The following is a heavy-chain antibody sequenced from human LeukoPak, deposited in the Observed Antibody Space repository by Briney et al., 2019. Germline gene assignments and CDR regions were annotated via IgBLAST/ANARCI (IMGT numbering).Heavy chain of an antibody. CDR1: GFTFSGYW. V-gene: IGHV3-74*01. CDR3: ARDGRSGNFDK. CDR2: IRSDGSIT. D-gene: IGHD1-26*01. J-gene: IGHJ4*02. Sequence: SGGSLRLSCAASGFTFSGYWMHWVRQAPGKGLAWVSVIRSDGSITTYADSVKGRFTISRDTAKNTLHLQMNSLRAEDTAVYYCARDGRSGNFDKWGQETLVSVSS.